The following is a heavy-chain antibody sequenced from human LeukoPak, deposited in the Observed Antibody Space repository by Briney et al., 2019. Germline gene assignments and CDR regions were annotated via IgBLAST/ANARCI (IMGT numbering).Heavy chain of an antibody. V-gene: IGHV4-59*01. CDR1: GDSINAYY. D-gene: IGHD6-13*01. CDR3: ARDTGSSWYPEYFHH. J-gene: IGHJ1*01. Sequence: PSETLSLTCTVSGDSINAYYWSWIRQSPGKGLECIGYISYSGSTKYNPSLRSRVTIPIDTSKNQFSLKVTSVTAADTAVYYCARDTGSSWYPEYFHHWGQGTLVTVSS. CDR2: ISYSGST.